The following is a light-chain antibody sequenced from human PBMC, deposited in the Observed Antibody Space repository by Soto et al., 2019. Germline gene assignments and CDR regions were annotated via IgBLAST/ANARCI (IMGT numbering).Light chain of an antibody. CDR1: ESININ. V-gene: IGKV3-15*01. CDR2: GAS. Sequence: TQFPSALSVVTGEIATLSWRANESININVAWYQQKPGQAPRLLIYGASTRATGIPARFSGSGSGTEFTLTISSLQSEDFAVYSCQQDNNWPPWTFGQGTKVDIK. CDR3: QQDNNWPPWT. J-gene: IGKJ1*01.